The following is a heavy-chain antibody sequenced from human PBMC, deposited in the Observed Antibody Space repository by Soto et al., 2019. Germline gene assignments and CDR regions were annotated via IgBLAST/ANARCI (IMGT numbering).Heavy chain of an antibody. Sequence: GGSLRLSCAASGFNFRNYAMHWVRQAPGKGLEWVAIISNDGSNKYYPDSVKGRFTISRDNSKNTLNLQMNSLRAEDTAVYYCVKDKDEYPDYGDYWGQGILVTVSS. CDR2: ISNDGSNK. V-gene: IGHV3-30-3*01. CDR1: GFNFRNYA. D-gene: IGHD2-15*01. CDR3: VKDKDEYPDYGDY. J-gene: IGHJ4*02.